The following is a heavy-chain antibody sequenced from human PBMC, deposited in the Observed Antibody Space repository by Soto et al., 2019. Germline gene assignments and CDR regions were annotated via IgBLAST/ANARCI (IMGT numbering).Heavy chain of an antibody. V-gene: IGHV1-24*01. J-gene: IGHJ3*02. CDR1: GYTLTELS. CDR2: FDPEDGET. Sequence: ASVKVSCKVSGYTLTELSMHWVRQAPGKGIEWMGGFDPEDGETIYAQKFQGRVTMTEDTSTDTAYMELSSLRSEDTAVYYCATERTVVVVAASPRDAFDIWGQGTMVT. D-gene: IGHD2-15*01. CDR3: ATERTVVVVAASPRDAFDI.